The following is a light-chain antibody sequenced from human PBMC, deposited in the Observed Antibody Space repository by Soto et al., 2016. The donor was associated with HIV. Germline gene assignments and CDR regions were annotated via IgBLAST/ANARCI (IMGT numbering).Light chain of an antibody. V-gene: IGKV2-28*01. J-gene: IGKJ1*01. CDR3: MQSIQLPWT. CDR2: LGS. CDR1: QSLLHSNGYNY. Sequence: DIVMTQSPLSLPVTPGEPASISCRSSQSLLHSNGYNYLDWYLQKPGQSPQLLIYLGSNRASGVPDRFSGSGSGTDFTLKISGVEAEDVGVYYCMQSIQLPWTFGQGTKVEIK.